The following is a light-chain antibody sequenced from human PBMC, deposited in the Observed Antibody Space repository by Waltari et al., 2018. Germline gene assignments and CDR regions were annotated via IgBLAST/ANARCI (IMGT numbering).Light chain of an antibody. CDR1: QSVGRD. CDR3: QMYVRLPVT. V-gene: IGKV3-20*01. J-gene: IGKJ1*01. CDR2: DAS. Sequence: IVLTQSPGTLALSPGERATLSCRATQSVGRDLAWYQQTHGQAPRLLIYDASSRATGIPYRFSGSGSGTDFRLTISRVEPEDFAVYYCQMYVRLPVTFGQGTKVEVK.